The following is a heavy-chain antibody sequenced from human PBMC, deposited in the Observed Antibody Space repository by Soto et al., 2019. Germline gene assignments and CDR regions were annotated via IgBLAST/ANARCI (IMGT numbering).Heavy chain of an antibody. V-gene: IGHV4-30-4*01. CDR1: GGSISSGDYY. CDR2: IYYSGST. D-gene: IGHD3-10*01. Sequence: QVQLQESGPGLVKPSQTLSLTCTVSGGSISSGDYYWSWIRQPPGKGLEWIGYIYYSGSTYYNPSLKSRVTISVDTSKNQFSLKLSSVTAADTAVYYCARGGRGITMVRGVIIPAGGPFDYWGQGTLVTVSS. J-gene: IGHJ4*02. CDR3: ARGGRGITMVRGVIIPAGGPFDY.